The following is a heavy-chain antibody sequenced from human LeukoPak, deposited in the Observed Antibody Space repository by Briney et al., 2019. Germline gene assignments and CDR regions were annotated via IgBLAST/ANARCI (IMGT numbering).Heavy chain of an antibody. D-gene: IGHD5-18*01. Sequence: GGSLRPSCAASGFAFYNYAMSWVRQAPGKGLEWVSGISGSGDSAYYKDSVKGRFTISRDNSKNTLYLQMSNLTAEDTAVYHCASQTRMQLWGYFDLWGQGALVIVSS. CDR1: GFAFYNYA. CDR3: ASQTRMQLWGYFDL. J-gene: IGHJ4*02. V-gene: IGHV3-23*01. CDR2: ISGSGDSA.